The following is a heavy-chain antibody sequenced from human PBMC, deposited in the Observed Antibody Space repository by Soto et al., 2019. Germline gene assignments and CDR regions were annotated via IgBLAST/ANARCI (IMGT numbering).Heavy chain of an antibody. CDR3: ARRGSLGFDI. CDR1: GYTFTGYY. D-gene: IGHD6-13*01. V-gene: IGHV1-2*04. Sequence: QVQLVQSGAEVKEPGASVKVSCKASGYTFTGYYIHWVRQAPGQGLEWMGWINRNSDDTNYAQKFQGWVTMTRDTSISTAYMELSRLRSDDTAVYYCARRGSLGFDIWGQGTVVTVSS. CDR2: INRNSDDT. J-gene: IGHJ3*02.